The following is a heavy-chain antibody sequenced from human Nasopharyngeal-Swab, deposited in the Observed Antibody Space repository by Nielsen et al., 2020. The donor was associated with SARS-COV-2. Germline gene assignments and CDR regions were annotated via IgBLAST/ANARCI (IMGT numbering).Heavy chain of an antibody. D-gene: IGHD1-1*01. V-gene: IGHV3-7*03. J-gene: IGHJ5*02. CDR3: ASSRTTQNWFDP. Sequence: GGSLRLSCSASGFTFSSYWMSWVRQAPGKGLEWVANIKQDGSEKYYVDSVKGRFTISRDNAKNSLYLQMNSLRAEDTAVYYCASSRTTQNWFDPWGQGTLVTVSS. CDR1: GFTFSSYW. CDR2: IKQDGSEK.